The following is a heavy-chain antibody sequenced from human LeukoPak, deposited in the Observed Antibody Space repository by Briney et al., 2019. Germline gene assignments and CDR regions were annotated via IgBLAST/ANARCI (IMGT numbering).Heavy chain of an antibody. CDR2: ISGSGGST. D-gene: IGHD5-12*01. V-gene: IGHV3-23*01. Sequence: GGFLRLSCAASGFTFSSYAMSWVRQAPGKGLEWVSAISGSGGSTYYADSVKGRFTISRDNSKNTLYLQMNSLRAEDTAVYYCAKTQYSGYDPYFDYWGQGTLVTVSS. J-gene: IGHJ4*02. CDR1: GFTFSSYA. CDR3: AKTQYSGYDPYFDY.